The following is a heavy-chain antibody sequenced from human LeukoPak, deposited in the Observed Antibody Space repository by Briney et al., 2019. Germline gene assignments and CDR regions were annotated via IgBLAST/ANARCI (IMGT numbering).Heavy chain of an antibody. CDR3: ARDFPMGSY. CDR1: GFTFSSYW. V-gene: IGHV3-7*03. Sequence: PGGSLRLSCAASGFTFSSYWMSWVRQAPGKGLEWVANVKQDGSEKNYVDSVKGRFTISRDNAKNSLCLQMNSLRAEDTAVYYCARDFPMGSYWGQGTLVTVSS. D-gene: IGHD3-10*01. CDR2: VKQDGSEK. J-gene: IGHJ4*02.